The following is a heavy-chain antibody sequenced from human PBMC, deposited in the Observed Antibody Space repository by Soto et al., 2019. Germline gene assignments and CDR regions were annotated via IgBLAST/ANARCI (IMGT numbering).Heavy chain of an antibody. Sequence: GGSLRLSCAASGFTFSSYSMNWVRQAPGKGLEWVSSISSSSSYIYYADSVKGRFTISRDNAKNSLYLQMNSLRAEETAVYYCARGGRYCGGGSCYSGIDYWGQGTLVTVSS. CDR2: ISSSSSYI. CDR3: ARGGRYCGGGSCYSGIDY. CDR1: GFTFSSYS. D-gene: IGHD2-15*01. J-gene: IGHJ4*02. V-gene: IGHV3-21*01.